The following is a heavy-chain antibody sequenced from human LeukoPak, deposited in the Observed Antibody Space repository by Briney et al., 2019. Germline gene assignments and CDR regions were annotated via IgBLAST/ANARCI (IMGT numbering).Heavy chain of an antibody. D-gene: IGHD4-23*01. CDR2: IIPIFGIA. V-gene: IGHV1-69*04. CDR3: ARDNATVVPGDFDY. Sequence: SVKVSCKASGGTFSSYAISWVRQAPGQGLEWMGRIIPIFGIANYAQKFQGRVTITADKSTSTAYMELSSLRSEDTAVYYCARDNATVVPGDFDYWGQGTLVTVSS. J-gene: IGHJ4*02. CDR1: GGTFSSYA.